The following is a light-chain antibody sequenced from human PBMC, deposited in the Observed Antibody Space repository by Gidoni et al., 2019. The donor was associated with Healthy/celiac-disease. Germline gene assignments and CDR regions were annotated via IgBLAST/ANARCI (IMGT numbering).Light chain of an antibody. CDR3: AAWDDSLSGFYV. J-gene: IGLJ1*01. CDR2: RNN. CDR1: SSNIGSNY. Sequence: QSVLTRPPSASGTPGQRGTISCSGSSSNIGSNYVYWYQQLPGTAPKLLIYRNNQRPSGVPDRFSGSKSGTSASLAISGLRSEDEADYYCAAWDDSLSGFYVFGTGTKVTVL. V-gene: IGLV1-47*01.